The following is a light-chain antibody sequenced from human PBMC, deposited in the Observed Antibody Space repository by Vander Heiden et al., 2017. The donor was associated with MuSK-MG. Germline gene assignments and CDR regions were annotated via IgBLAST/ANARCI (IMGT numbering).Light chain of an antibody. Sequence: DLKMPRPPSSLSASVRGRGTITFRGKHSINKFVNWLQQKPGKTPKVLIYTATTFQSGGPSRFRGSGSGTDFTLTISNLQPEEFTTYYCQWSSDIPRAFGQWTKVEIK. CDR2: TAT. CDR1: HSINKF. CDR3: QWSSDIPRA. J-gene: IGKJ1*01. V-gene: IGKV1-39*01.